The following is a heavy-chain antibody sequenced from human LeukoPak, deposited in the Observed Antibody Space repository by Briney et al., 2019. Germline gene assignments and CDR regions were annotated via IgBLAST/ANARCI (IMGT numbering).Heavy chain of an antibody. V-gene: IGHV3-23*01. D-gene: IGHD3-10*01. CDR2: ISGSGGST. J-gene: IGHJ3*02. Sequence: PGGSLRLSCAASGFTFSSYAMSWVRQAPGKGLEWVSAISGSGGSTYYADSVKGRFTISRDNSKNTLYLQMNSLRAEDTAVYYCAKDLGSGSYRPGDAFDIWGQGTMVTVSS. CDR1: GFTFSSYA. CDR3: AKDLGSGSYRPGDAFDI.